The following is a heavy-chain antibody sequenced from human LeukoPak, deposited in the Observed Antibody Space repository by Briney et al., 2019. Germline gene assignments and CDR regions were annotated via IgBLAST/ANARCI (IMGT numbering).Heavy chain of an antibody. V-gene: IGHV1-24*01. D-gene: IGHD3-10*01. J-gene: IGHJ6*02. CDR2: FDPEDGET. Sequence: ASVKVSCKVSGYTLTELSMHWVRQAPGKGLEWMGGFDPEDGETIYAQKFQGRVTMTEDTSTDTAYMELGSLRSEDTAVYYCASGVIIDSYYYYGMDVWGQGTTVTVSS. CDR1: GYTLTELS. CDR3: ASGVIIDSYYYYGMDV.